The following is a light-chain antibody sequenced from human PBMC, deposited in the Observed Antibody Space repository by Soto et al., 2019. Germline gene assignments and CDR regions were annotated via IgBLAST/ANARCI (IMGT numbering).Light chain of an antibody. Sequence: EIVLTQSPGTPSLSPGERATLSCRASQSVSSRNLAWYQQKPGQAPRFLIYGASSRATGIPDRFSGSGSGTDFTLTISRLEPEDFAVYYCQQYGSTPLTFGGGTKVEIK. CDR1: QSVSSRN. CDR2: GAS. CDR3: QQYGSTPLT. J-gene: IGKJ4*01. V-gene: IGKV3-20*01.